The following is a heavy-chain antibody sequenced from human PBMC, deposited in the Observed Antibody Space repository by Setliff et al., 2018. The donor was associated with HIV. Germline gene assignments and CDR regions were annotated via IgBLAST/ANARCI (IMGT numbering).Heavy chain of an antibody. J-gene: IGHJ4*02. CDR2: ISSSGSTI. V-gene: IGHV3-11*01. D-gene: IGHD1-20*01. CDR3: ARDYSRYTWNYFDY. Sequence: PGGSLRLSCAASGFTFSDYYMSWIRQAPGKGLEWVSYISSSGSTIYYADSLKGRFSISRDNAKKSLYLQMNSLRAEDTALYYCARDYSRYTWNYFDYWGQGTLVTVSS. CDR1: GFTFSDYY.